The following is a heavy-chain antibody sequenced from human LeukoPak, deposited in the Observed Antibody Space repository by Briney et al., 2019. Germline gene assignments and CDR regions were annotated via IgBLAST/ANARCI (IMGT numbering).Heavy chain of an antibody. D-gene: IGHD5-12*01. CDR1: GGSISSYY. J-gene: IGHJ4*02. CDR2: IYYSGST. CDR3: ARGGYGVARRRPFDY. Sequence: SETLSLTCTVSGGSISSYYWSWIRQPPGKGLEWIGYIYYSGSTNYNPSLKSRVTISVDTSKNQFSLKLNSVTAADTAVYYCARGGYGVARRRPFDYWGQGTLITVSS. V-gene: IGHV4-59*08.